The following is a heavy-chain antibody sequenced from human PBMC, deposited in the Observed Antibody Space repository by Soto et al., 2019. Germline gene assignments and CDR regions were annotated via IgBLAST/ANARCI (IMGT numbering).Heavy chain of an antibody. D-gene: IGHD1-1*01. CDR1: GGTFSSYA. CDR3: ARDHRTGPYYYYYYGMDV. Sequence: SVKVSCKASGGTFSSYAISWVRQAPGQGLEWMGGIIPIFGTANYAQKFQGRVTITADESTSTAYMELSSLRSEDTAVYYCARDHRTGPYYYYYYGMDVWGQGTTVTVSS. V-gene: IGHV1-69*13. J-gene: IGHJ6*02. CDR2: IIPIFGTA.